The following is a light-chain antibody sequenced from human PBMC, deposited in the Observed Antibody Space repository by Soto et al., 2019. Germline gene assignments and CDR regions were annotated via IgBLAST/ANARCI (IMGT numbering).Light chain of an antibody. Sequence: QAVVTQPPSVSGAPGQRVTMSCAGSSSNIGAGYDVHWYQLLPGTAPKLLIYGNSNRPSGVPDRFSGSKSGTSASLAITGLQADDEADYYCQSYDTSLRAYVFGSGTKLTVL. CDR3: QSYDTSLRAYV. J-gene: IGLJ1*01. V-gene: IGLV1-40*01. CDR2: GNS. CDR1: SSNIGAGYD.